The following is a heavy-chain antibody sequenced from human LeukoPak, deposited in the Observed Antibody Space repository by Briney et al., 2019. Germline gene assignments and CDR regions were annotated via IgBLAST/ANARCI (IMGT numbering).Heavy chain of an antibody. J-gene: IGHJ6*03. CDR3: ARGSYDYGDYVPYYYYMDV. CDR2: ISSSSGYI. CDR1: GFTFSSYS. D-gene: IGHD4-17*01. Sequence: GGSLRLSCAASGFTFSSYSMNWVRQAPGKGLEWVSSISSSSGYIYYADSVKGRFTISRDNAKNSLYLQMNSLRAEDTAVYYCARGSYDYGDYVPYYYYMDVWGKGTTVTVSS. V-gene: IGHV3-21*01.